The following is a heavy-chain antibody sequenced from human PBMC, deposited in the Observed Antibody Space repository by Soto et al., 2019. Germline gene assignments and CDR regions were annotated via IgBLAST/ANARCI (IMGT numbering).Heavy chain of an antibody. V-gene: IGHV3-30*18. Sequence: HVQLVESGGGVVQPGRSLRLSCAVSGFTFSSYGMHWVRQAPGKGLEWVAVISYDGSNKYYADSVKGRFTISRDNSKNTLHLQMNSLRAEDTAVYYCAKQVTPHSSGWPDAFDIWGQGTMVSVSS. CDR1: GFTFSSYG. CDR3: AKQVTPHSSGWPDAFDI. CDR2: ISYDGSNK. J-gene: IGHJ3*02. D-gene: IGHD6-19*01.